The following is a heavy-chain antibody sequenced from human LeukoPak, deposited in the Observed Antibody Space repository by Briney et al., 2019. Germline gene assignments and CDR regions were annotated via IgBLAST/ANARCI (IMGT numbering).Heavy chain of an antibody. CDR1: GFTFSSYG. Sequence: TGGSLRLSCAASGFTFSSYGMHWVRQAPGKGLEWVAFIRYDGSNKYYADSVKGRFTISRDNSKNTLYLQMNSLRAEDTAVYYCAKDSSFRPGYFDYWGQGTLVTVSS. J-gene: IGHJ4*02. CDR2: IRYDGSNK. CDR3: AKDSSFRPGYFDY. V-gene: IGHV3-30*02.